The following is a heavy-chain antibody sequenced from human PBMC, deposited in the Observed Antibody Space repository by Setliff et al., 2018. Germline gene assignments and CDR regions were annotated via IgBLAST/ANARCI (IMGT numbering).Heavy chain of an antibody. CDR1: GGSISSGDYY. D-gene: IGHD3-10*01. CDR3: ARGTSGSGGSFHNAPFDY. CDR2: IYYSGST. V-gene: IGHV4-30-4*08. J-gene: IGHJ4*02. Sequence: SETLSLTCTVSGGSISSGDYYWSWIRQPPGKGLEWIGYIYYSGSTYYNPSLKSRVTISVDTSKNQFSLKLSSVTAADTAVYYCARGTSGSGGSFHNAPFDYWGQGMLVTVSS.